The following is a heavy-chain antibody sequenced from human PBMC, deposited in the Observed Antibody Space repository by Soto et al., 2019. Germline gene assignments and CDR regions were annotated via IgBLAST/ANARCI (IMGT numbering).Heavy chain of an antibody. Sequence: ASETLSLTCSVSNSSVNSRYYWGWIRQSPGKGLQWIASIYNSVGTHYNPSFKSRATISVDTSKNQFSLRLTSVAAYDTAVYYSARNAIRQYLDFWGQGTTVT. CDR2: IYNSVGT. J-gene: IGHJ6*02. D-gene: IGHD2-2*01. CDR3: ARNAIRQYLDF. CDR1: NSSVNSRYY. V-gene: IGHV4-38-2*02.